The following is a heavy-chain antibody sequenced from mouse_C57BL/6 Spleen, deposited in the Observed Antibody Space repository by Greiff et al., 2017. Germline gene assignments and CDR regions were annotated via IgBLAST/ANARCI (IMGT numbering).Heavy chain of an antibody. Sequence: QVHVKQSGAELARPGASVKLSCKASGYTFTSYGISWVKQRTGQGLEWIGEIYPRSGNTYYNEKFKGKATLTADKSSSTAYMELRSLTSEDSAVYFCAGSSNWYFDVWGTGTTVTVSS. J-gene: IGHJ1*03. CDR2: IYPRSGNT. D-gene: IGHD1-1*01. V-gene: IGHV1-81*01. CDR3: AGSSNWYFDV. CDR1: GYTFTSYG.